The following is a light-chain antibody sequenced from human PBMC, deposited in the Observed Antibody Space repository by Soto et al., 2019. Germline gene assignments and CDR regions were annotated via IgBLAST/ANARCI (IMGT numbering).Light chain of an antibody. CDR2: AAS. V-gene: IGKV1-39*01. CDR1: QSISSY. CDR3: QQSYSTPRT. Sequence: DIQMTQSPSSLSASVGDRVTITCRASQSISSYLNWYQQKPGKAPKLLINAASTLQSGVPSRFSGSGSGTDFTLTISSLQPEDFATYYCQQSYSTPRTFGQGTKVEI. J-gene: IGKJ1*01.